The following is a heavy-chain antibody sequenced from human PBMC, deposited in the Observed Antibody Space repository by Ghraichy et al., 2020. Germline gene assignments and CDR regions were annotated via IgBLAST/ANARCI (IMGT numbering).Heavy chain of an antibody. CDR3: ARGDLESYTNYAGMLGYYYSGMDV. CDR1: GGSIKNYY. Sequence: SETLSLTCTVSGGSIKNYYWSWIRQPPGKGLEWIGYVYYSGSTNYNPSLKSRVTISVDTSKKQFSLRLRSVTAADTAVYYCARGDLESYTNYAGMLGYYYSGMDVWGQGTTVTVSS. D-gene: IGHD1-7*01. V-gene: IGHV4-59*01. J-gene: IGHJ6*02. CDR2: VYYSGST.